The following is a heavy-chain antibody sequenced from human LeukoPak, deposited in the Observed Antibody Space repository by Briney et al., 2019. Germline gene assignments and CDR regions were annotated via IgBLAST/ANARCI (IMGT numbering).Heavy chain of an antibody. J-gene: IGHJ4*02. CDR2: IYRGGSI. CDR1: GFTVSSNY. V-gene: IGHV3-53*01. CDR3: AREEIVGTTITYD. D-gene: IGHD5-12*01. Sequence: PGGSLRLSCAASGFTVSSNYMSWVRQAPGKGLEWVSVIYRGGSIYYADSVKGRFTISRDNPQNTVYLQMNSLRAQDTAVYYCAREEIVGTTITYDWGQGILVTVSS.